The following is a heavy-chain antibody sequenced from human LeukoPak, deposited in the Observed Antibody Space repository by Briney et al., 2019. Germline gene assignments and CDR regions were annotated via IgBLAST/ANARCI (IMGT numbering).Heavy chain of an antibody. Sequence: PSETLSLTCTVSGGSTGSTNYYWGWIRQPPGKGLEWIANIYYSGSTYYNPSLKSRVTISVDTSKNQFSLRLNSVTAADTSIYYCARIPTNAVPSAHNGFDIWGQGTMLTVSS. V-gene: IGHV4-39*01. CDR2: IYYSGST. CDR3: ARIPTNAVPSAHNGFDI. J-gene: IGHJ3*02. D-gene: IGHD6-19*01. CDR1: GGSTGSTNYY.